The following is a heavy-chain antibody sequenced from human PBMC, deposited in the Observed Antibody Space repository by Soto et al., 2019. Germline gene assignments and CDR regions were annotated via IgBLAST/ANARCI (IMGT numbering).Heavy chain of an antibody. D-gene: IGHD5-18*01. CDR3: ARPAMADAFDI. V-gene: IGHV1-69*02. Sequence: QVQLVQSGAEVKKPGSSVKVSCTASGGPFSSYTISWVRQAPGQGLEWMGRIIPILGIANYAQKFQGRVTITSDKATSTAYMELSRLRSEDTAVYYCARPAMADAFDIWGQGTMVTVSS. J-gene: IGHJ3*02. CDR1: GGPFSSYT. CDR2: IIPILGIA.